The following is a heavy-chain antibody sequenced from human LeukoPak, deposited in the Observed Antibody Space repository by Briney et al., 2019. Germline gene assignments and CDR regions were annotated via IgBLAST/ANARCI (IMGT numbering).Heavy chain of an antibody. D-gene: IGHD2-15*01. CDR1: GGSISSYY. V-gene: IGHV4-59*01. Sequence: SEALSLTXTVSGGSISSYYWSWIRQSPGKGLEWLGYIYYSGSTNYNPSLKSRVTISVDTSKNQFSLKLSSVTAADTAVYYCARGSRGYCSGGSCYSRFDPWGQGTLVTVSS. CDR2: IYYSGST. CDR3: ARGSRGYCSGGSCYSRFDP. J-gene: IGHJ5*02.